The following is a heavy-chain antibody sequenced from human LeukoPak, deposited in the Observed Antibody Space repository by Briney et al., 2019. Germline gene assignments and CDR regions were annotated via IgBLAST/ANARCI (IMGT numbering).Heavy chain of an antibody. CDR3: ARGDY. Sequence: ASVKVFCKASWYTFTNYYINWGPQAPGQGLEWMGWMNPHSGNTGYAQKLQGRVTLTRNTSTSTAYMELRSLRSGDTAVYYCARGDYWGQGTLVTVSS. CDR2: MNPHSGNT. CDR1: WYTFTNYY. J-gene: IGHJ4*02. V-gene: IGHV1-8*01.